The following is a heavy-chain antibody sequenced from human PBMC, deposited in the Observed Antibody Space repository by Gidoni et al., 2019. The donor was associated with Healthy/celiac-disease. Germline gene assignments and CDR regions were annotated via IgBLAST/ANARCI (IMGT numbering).Heavy chain of an antibody. CDR3: TRAYSGGAAAGTSGWFDP. Sequence: EVQLVESGGGLVKPGRSLRLSCTASGFTFGAYAMSWFRQAPGKGLEWVGFIRSKAYGGTTEYAASVKGRFTISRDDSKSIAYLQMNSLKTEDTAVYYCTRAYSGGAAAGTSGWFDPWGQGTLVTVSS. CDR1: GFTFGAYA. CDR2: IRSKAYGGTT. D-gene: IGHD6-13*01. V-gene: IGHV3-49*05. J-gene: IGHJ5*02.